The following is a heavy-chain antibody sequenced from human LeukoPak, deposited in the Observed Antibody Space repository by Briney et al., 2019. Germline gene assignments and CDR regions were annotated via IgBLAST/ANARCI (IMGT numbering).Heavy chain of an antibody. V-gene: IGHV3-30*18. Sequence: GGSLRLSCAASGFTFSGYAMHWVRQAPGKGLEWLAVISYDGNIKYYADSVKGRFTISRDKSKNTLYLQMNSLRAEDTALYYCAKDRMLRGNGWFDPWGQGTLVTASS. CDR1: GFTFSGYA. CDR2: ISYDGNIK. J-gene: IGHJ5*02. D-gene: IGHD3-10*01. CDR3: AKDRMLRGNGWFDP.